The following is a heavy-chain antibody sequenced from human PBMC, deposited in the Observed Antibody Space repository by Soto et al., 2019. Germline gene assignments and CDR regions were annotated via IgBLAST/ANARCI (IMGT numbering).Heavy chain of an antibody. J-gene: IGHJ5*02. V-gene: IGHV4-34*01. CDR2: INHSGST. Sequence: QVQLQQWGAGLLKPSETLSLTCAVYGGSFSGYYWSWIRQPPGKGLEWIGEINHSGSTNYNPSLKSRVTISVDTSKNQFSLKLSSVTAADTAVYYCARVVVAAAVWFDPWGQGTLVTVSS. CDR3: ARVVVAAAVWFDP. CDR1: GGSFSGYY. D-gene: IGHD2-15*01.